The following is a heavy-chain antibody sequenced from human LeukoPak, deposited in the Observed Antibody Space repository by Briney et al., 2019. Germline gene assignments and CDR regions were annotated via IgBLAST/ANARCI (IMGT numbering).Heavy chain of an antibody. V-gene: IGHV1-2*02. D-gene: IGHD3-9*01. CDR2: INPNSGGT. Sequence: ASVKVSCKASGYTFTGYYMHWVRQAPGQGLEWMGGINPNSGGTNYAQKFQGRVTMTRDTSISTAYMELSRLRSDDTAVYYCARDHGYYDILTGYYPTYYFDYWGQGTLVTVSS. J-gene: IGHJ4*02. CDR1: GYTFTGYY. CDR3: ARDHGYYDILTGYYPTYYFDY.